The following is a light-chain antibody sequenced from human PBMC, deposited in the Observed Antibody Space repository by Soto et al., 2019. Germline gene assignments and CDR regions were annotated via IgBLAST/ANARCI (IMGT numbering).Light chain of an antibody. CDR3: QLYGNSPP. CDR1: QSIRSN. V-gene: IGKV3D-15*01. CDR2: VAS. Sequence: EIVMTQNPATLSASPGERVTLSCRASQSIRSNLAWYQQRPGQTPRLLIFVASTRATGIPDRFSGSASGTDFTLTINRLEPEDFAVYYCQLYGNSPPFG. J-gene: IGKJ5*01.